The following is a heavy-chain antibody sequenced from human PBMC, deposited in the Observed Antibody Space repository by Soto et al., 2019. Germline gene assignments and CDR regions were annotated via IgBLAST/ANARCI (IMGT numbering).Heavy chain of an antibody. V-gene: IGHV3-53*01. CDR2: IYSGGNT. CDR3: ARDSTWILYYHSGMDV. D-gene: IGHD5-18*01. J-gene: IGHJ6*02. CDR1: GFSVSSNY. Sequence: EVQLVESGGGLIQPGGSLRLSCATSGFSVSSNYMSWDRQAPGKGLEWVSVIYSGGNTHYADSVKGRFTISRDNSKNTLYLQMNSLRAEDTAVYYCARDSTWILYYHSGMDVWGQGTTVTVSS.